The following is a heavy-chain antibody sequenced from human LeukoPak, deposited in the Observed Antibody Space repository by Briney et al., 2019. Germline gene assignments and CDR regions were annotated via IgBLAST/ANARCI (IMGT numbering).Heavy chain of an antibody. D-gene: IGHD1-7*01. CDR1: GDSVSSDSAA. CDR3: ARDRAPDWNYVNWFDP. J-gene: IGHJ5*02. V-gene: IGHV6-1*01. CDR2: TYYRSKWYN. Sequence: SQTLSLTCAISGDSVSSDSAAWNWIRQSPSRGLEWLGRTYYRSKWYNDYALSVKSRITINPDTSKNQFPLQLNSVTPEDTAVYYCARDRAPDWNYVNWFDPWGQGTLVTVSS.